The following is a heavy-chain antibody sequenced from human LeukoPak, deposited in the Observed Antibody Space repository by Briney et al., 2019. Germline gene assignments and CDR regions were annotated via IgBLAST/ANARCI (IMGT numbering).Heavy chain of an antibody. CDR2: IYYSGST. J-gene: IGHJ6*03. V-gene: IGHV4-61*01. Sequence: SETLSLTCTVSGDSVSSGSYYWSWIRQPPGKGLEWIGYIYYSGSTNYNPSLKSRVTMSVDTSKNQFSLKLSSVTAADTAVYYCARTPSRPNYYYYMDVWSKGTTVTVSS. CDR1: GDSVSSGSYY. CDR3: ARTPSRPNYYYYMDV.